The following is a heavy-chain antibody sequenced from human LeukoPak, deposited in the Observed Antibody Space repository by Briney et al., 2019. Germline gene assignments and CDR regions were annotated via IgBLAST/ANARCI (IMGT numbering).Heavy chain of an antibody. D-gene: IGHD2-15*01. CDR1: GGSFSGYY. V-gene: IGHV4-34*01. Sequence: SETLSLTCAVYGGSFSGYYWSWIRQPPGKGLEWIGEINHSGSTNYNPSLKSRVTISVDTSKNQFSLKLSSVTAADTAVYYCARDYHSERYCSGGSCYSGFDYWGQGTLVTVSS. CDR2: INHSGST. J-gene: IGHJ4*02. CDR3: ARDYHSERYCSGGSCYSGFDY.